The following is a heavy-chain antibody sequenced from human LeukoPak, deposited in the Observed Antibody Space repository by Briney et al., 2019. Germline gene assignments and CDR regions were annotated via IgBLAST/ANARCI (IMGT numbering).Heavy chain of an antibody. Sequence: GGSLRLSCAASGFTFSSFSMNWVRQAPGKGLEWVASIKQDGNEKYYVDSVKGRFTISRDNSKNTLYLQMNSLRAEDTAVYYCAKVRGSSWYWYYYYYMDVWGKGTTVTISS. CDR2: IKQDGNEK. CDR1: GFTFSSFS. V-gene: IGHV3-7*03. D-gene: IGHD6-13*01. CDR3: AKVRGSSWYWYYYYYMDV. J-gene: IGHJ6*03.